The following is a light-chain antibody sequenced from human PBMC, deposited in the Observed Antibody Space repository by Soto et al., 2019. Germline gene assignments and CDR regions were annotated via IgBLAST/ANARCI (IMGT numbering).Light chain of an antibody. CDR1: QSVTSNY. CDR2: GAS. CDR3: QQYGSSPGT. V-gene: IGKV3-20*01. Sequence: EIVLTQSPGTLSSSPGERATLSCRASQSVTSNYLAWYQQKPGQAPRLLIFGASIRDTGLPDRFSGGGSGTDFTLTISRLEPEDFAVYYCQQYGSSPGTFGQGTKV. J-gene: IGKJ1*01.